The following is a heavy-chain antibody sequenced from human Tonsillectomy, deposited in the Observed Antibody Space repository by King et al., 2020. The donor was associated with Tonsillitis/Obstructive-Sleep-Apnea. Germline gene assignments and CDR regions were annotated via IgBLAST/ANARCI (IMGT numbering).Heavy chain of an antibody. J-gene: IGHJ4*02. V-gene: IGHV3-33*01. CDR2: IWYDGSNK. D-gene: IGHD5-18*01. CDR1: GFTFSSYD. Sequence: VQLVESGGGVVQPGRSLRLSCAASGFTFSSYDMHWVRQAPGKGLEWVAVIWYDGSNKYYADSVKGRFSISRDNSKNTLYLQMNSLRAEDTAVYYCAREKVDTAMITPSCYFDYWGQGTLVTVSS. CDR3: AREKVDTAMITPSCYFDY.